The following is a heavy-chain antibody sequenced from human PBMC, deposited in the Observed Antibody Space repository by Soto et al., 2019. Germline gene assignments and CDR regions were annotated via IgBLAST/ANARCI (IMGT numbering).Heavy chain of an antibody. D-gene: IGHD6-19*01. CDR3: ARDLGWAFDS. Sequence: EVQLVESGGGSVQPGGSLRLSCAASGFTFSTFSMNWVRQAPGRGLEWIAYISGGGSTISYADSVKGRFTISRDNAKNSLYLQMDRLTAEDTAVYYCARDLGWAFDSWGQGTRVTVSS. V-gene: IGHV3-48*01. CDR2: ISGGGSTI. J-gene: IGHJ4*02. CDR1: GFTFSTFS.